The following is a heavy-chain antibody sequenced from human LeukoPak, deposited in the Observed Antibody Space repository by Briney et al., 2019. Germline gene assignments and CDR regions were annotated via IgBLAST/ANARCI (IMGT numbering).Heavy chain of an antibody. D-gene: IGHD2-15*01. J-gene: IGHJ4*02. CDR3: ARAVCSGGSCYFDY. CDR2: ISAYNGNT. V-gene: IGHV1-18*01. CDR1: GYTFTSYG. Sequence: ASVKVSCKASGYTFTSYGIGWVRQAPGQGLEWMGWISAYNGNTNYAQKLQGRVTMTTDTSTSTAYMELRSLRPDDTAVYYCARAVCSGGSCYFDYWGQGTLVTVSS.